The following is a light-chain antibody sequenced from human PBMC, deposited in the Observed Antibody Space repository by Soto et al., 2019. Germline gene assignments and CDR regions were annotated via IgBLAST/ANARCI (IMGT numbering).Light chain of an antibody. CDR3: QVWDSSTDHWV. V-gene: IGLV3-21*02. CDR1: NIESKR. J-gene: IGLJ3*02. Sequence: SYELTQPPSVSVAPGQTARITCGGDNIESKRVHWYQQKPGQAPVLVLYDDSYRPSGIPERFSGSNSGNTATLTIRRGEAGDEADYFCQVWDSSTDHWVFGGGTKLTVL. CDR2: DDS.